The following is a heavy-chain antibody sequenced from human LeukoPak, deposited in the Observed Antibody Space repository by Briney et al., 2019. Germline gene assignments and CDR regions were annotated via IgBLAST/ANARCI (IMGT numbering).Heavy chain of an antibody. J-gene: IGHJ5*02. V-gene: IGHV4-34*01. CDR2: INHSGST. D-gene: IGHD3-3*01. CDR3: ARGPPYYDFWSGYSHWFDP. CDR1: GGSFSGYY. Sequence: PLETLSLTCAVYGGSFSGYYWSWIRQPPGKGLEWIGEINHSGSTNYNPSLKSRVTISVDTSKNQFSLKLSSVTAADTAVYYCARGPPYYDFWSGYSHWFDPWGQGTLVTVSS.